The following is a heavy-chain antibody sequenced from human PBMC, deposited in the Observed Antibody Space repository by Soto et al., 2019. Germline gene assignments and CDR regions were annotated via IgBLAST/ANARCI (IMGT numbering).Heavy chain of an antibody. CDR2: IYPGDSDT. J-gene: IGHJ5*02. CDR1: GYSFTSYW. CDR3: ARGYCTTTICDPWFDP. V-gene: IGHV5-51*01. Sequence: GESLKISCTGVGYSFTSYWIGWVRQMPGKGLEWMGIIYPGDSDTRYSPSFQGQVTISAVKSITTAYLQWSSPKASDTAMYYCARGYCTTTICDPWFDPWGQGTLVTVSS. D-gene: IGHD2-2*01.